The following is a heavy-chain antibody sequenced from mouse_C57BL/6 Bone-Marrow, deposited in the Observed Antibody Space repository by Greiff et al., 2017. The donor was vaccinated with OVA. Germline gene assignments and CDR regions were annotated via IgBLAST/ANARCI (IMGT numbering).Heavy chain of an antibody. Sequence: EVKLVESGPSLVRPSQTLSLTCTVTGFSINSDCYWIWIRQFPGNKLEYIGFTFYSGITSSNPSLESRTTITRDTSKNPFSLKLSAVTTEDTATYYCARDRYCGMNWYFDVWGTGTTVTVSS. D-gene: IGHD1-1*01. V-gene: IGHV3-3*01. J-gene: IGHJ1*03. CDR3: ARDRYCGMNWYFDV. CDR2: TFYSGIT. CDR1: GFSINSDCY.